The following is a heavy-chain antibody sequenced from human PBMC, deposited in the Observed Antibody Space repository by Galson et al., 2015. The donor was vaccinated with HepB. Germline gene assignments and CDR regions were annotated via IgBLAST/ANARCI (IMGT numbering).Heavy chain of an antibody. CDR3: ARKYFYYYYMDV. CDR2: INTASRNP. Sequence: SVKVSCKASGYSFTSYAINWVRQAPGQGLEWMGWINTASRNPTYAQGFTARFVFSMDTSVSTAYLQISSLQAEDSAVYYCARKYFYYYYMDVWGKGTAVTVSS. V-gene: IGHV7-4-1*02. J-gene: IGHJ6*03. CDR1: GYSFTSYA.